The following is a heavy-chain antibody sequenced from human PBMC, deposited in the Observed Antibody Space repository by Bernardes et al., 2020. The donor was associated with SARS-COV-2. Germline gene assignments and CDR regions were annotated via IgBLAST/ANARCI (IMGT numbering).Heavy chain of an antibody. CDR1: GGSISSYY. Sequence: SETLSLTCTVSGGSISSYYWSWIRQPPGKGLEWIGYIYYSGSTNYNPSLKSRVTISVDTSKNQFSLKLSSVTAADTAVYYCARVGTVVTPFQWGNYYFDYWGQGTLVTVSS. J-gene: IGHJ4*02. CDR3: ARVGTVVTPFQWGNYYFDY. V-gene: IGHV4-59*01. CDR2: IYYSGST. D-gene: IGHD2-21*02.